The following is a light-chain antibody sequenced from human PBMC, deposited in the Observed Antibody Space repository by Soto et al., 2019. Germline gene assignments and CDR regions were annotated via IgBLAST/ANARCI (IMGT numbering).Light chain of an antibody. Sequence: EIVLTQSPATLSLSPGERATLSCRASQSVRTSLAWYQQQPGQAPRLLIYDASNRATGIPARFSGSGSGKDFTLTISSLQRKDFAVYYCQQRSNWPGTFGKGTKVDIK. V-gene: IGKV3-11*01. CDR1: QSVRTS. CDR3: QQRSNWPGT. CDR2: DAS. J-gene: IGKJ1*01.